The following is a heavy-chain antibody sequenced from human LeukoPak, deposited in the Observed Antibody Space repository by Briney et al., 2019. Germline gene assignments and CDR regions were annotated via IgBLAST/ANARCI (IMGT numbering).Heavy chain of an antibody. D-gene: IGHD3-3*01. Sequence: TSVKVSCKASGGTFSSYAISWVRQAPGQGLEWMGGIIPIFGTANYAQKFQGRVTITADESTSTAYMELSSLRSEDTAVYYCARHIDFWSGGAPFDIWGQGTMVTVSS. J-gene: IGHJ3*02. CDR3: ARHIDFWSGGAPFDI. V-gene: IGHV1-69*13. CDR1: GGTFSSYA. CDR2: IIPIFGTA.